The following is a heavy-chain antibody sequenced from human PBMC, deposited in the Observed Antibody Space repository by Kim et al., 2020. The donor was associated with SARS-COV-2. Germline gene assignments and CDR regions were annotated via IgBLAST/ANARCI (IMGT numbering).Heavy chain of an antibody. D-gene: IGHD2-21*02. CDR1: GGTFSSYA. J-gene: IGHJ4*02. CDR2: IIPIFGTA. V-gene: IGHV1-69*13. CDR3: ARGRYCGGDCSMYYFDY. Sequence: SVKVSCKASGGTFSSYAISWVRQAPGQGLEWMGGIIPIFGTANYAQKFQGRVTITADESTSTAYMELSSLRSEDTAVYYCARGRYCGGDCSMYYFDYWGQGTLVTVSS.